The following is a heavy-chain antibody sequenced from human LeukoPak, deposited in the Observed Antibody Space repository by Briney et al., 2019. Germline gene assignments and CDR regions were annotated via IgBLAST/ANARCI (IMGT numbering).Heavy chain of an antibody. V-gene: IGHV3-30*03. CDR1: GFTFSNYD. CDR3: ARDAWSIAAVGFDP. D-gene: IGHD6-13*01. Sequence: GALRLSCAASGFTFSNYDIHWVRQAPGKGLEWVAVISTDGRITIYAESVKGRFTISRDNSENTLHLQMNSLRADDTAVYFCARDAWSIAAVGFDPWGQGTLVTVSS. CDR2: ISTDGRIT. J-gene: IGHJ5*02.